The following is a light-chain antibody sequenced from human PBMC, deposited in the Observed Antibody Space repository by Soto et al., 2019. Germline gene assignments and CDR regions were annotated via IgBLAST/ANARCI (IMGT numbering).Light chain of an antibody. CDR1: SSNTGADYD. Sequence: QSVPTQPPSVSGAPGQRVTISCTGSSSNTGADYDVHWYQHLPGSAPKLLIYDNNIRPSGVPDRFSGSKSGTSASLAITGLQAEDEGDYYCQSYDSSLSNLVVFGGGTKLTVL. V-gene: IGLV1-40*01. J-gene: IGLJ2*01. CDR3: QSYDSSLSNLVV. CDR2: DNN.